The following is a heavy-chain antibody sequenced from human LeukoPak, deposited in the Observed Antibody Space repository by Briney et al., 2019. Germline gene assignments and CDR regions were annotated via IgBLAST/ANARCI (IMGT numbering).Heavy chain of an antibody. D-gene: IGHD4-17*01. CDR2: ISSSSSYI. V-gene: IGHV3-21*01. CDR1: GFTFSSYS. Sequence: GGSLRLSCAASGFTFSSYSMNWVRQAPGKGLEWVSSISSSSSYIYYADSVKGRFTISRDNAKNSLYLQMNSLRAEDTAVYYCARRYGDYTNPFDYWGQGTLVTVSS. J-gene: IGHJ4*02. CDR3: ARRYGDYTNPFDY.